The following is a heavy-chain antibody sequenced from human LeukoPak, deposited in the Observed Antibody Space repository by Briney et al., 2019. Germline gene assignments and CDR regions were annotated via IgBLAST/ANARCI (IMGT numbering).Heavy chain of an antibody. CDR2: IRYDGSNK. D-gene: IGHD4-17*01. CDR3: AKPWREDGDYWSFNY. V-gene: IGHV3-30*02. J-gene: IGHJ4*02. Sequence: PGRSLRLSCAASGFTFSSYGMHWVRQAPGKGLEWVAFIRYDGSNKYYADSVKGRFTISRDNSKNTLYLQMNSLRAEDTAVYYCAKPWREDGDYWSFNYWGQGTLVTVSS. CDR1: GFTFSSYG.